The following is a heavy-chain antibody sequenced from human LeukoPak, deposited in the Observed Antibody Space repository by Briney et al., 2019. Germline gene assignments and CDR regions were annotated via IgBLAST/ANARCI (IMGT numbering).Heavy chain of an antibody. V-gene: IGHV3-23*01. CDR1: GFTSSSYA. CDR2: ISGSGGST. J-gene: IGHJ4*02. Sequence: GGSLRLSCAASGFTSSSYAMSWVRQAPGKGLEWVSAISGSGGSTYYADSVKGRFTISRDNSKNTLYLQMNSLRAEDTAVYYCATHSSGWENFDYWGQGTLVTVSS. CDR3: ATHSSGWENFDY. D-gene: IGHD6-19*01.